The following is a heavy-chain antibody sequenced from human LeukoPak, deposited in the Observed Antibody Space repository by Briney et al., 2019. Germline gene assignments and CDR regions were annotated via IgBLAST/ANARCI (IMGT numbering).Heavy chain of an antibody. D-gene: IGHD3-3*02. V-gene: IGHV6-1*01. CDR3: ARFSRDAFDI. CDR2: TYYRSKWYN. Sequence: SQTLSLTCAISGDSVSSNSAAWNWIRQSPSRGLEWLGRTYYRSKWYNEYAVFVKSRMTINPDTSKNQFSLQLNSLTPEDTAAYYCARFSRDAFDIWGQGTMVSVSS. J-gene: IGHJ3*02. CDR1: GDSVSSNSAA.